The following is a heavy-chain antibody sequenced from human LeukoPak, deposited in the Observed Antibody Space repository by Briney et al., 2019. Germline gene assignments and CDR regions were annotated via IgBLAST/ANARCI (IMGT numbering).Heavy chain of an antibody. V-gene: IGHV1-69*13. Sequence: ASVEVSCKASGGTFSSYAISWVRQAPGQGLEWMGGIIPIFGTANYAQKFQGRVTITADESTSTAYMELSSLRSEDTAVYYCARVLNLLYSGYDFWGQGTLVTVSS. CDR3: ARVLNLLYSGYDF. J-gene: IGHJ4*02. CDR2: IIPIFGTA. D-gene: IGHD5-12*01. CDR1: GGTFSSYA.